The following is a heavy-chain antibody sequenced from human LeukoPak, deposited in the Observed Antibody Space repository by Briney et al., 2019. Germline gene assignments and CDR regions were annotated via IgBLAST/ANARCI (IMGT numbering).Heavy chain of an antibody. Sequence: SVKVSCKASGGTFTSHAVNWVRRAPGQGLEWMGGIIPMFGTANYAQNFQGRVTITADESTSTAYMELSSLRSDDTAVYYCAFRTVRSTIEYFQYWGLGTLVTVSS. V-gene: IGHV1-69*13. J-gene: IGHJ1*01. CDR3: AFRTVRSTIEYFQY. D-gene: IGHD1-26*01. CDR1: GGTFTSHA. CDR2: IIPMFGTA.